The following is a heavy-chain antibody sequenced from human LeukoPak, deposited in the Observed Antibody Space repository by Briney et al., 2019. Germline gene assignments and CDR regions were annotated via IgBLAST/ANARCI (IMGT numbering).Heavy chain of an antibody. Sequence: SETPSLTCAVYGGSFSGYYWSGIRQPPGKGLEWIGEINHSGSTNYNPSLKSRVTISVDTSKNQFSLKLSSVTAADTAVYYCARDKPSPWQRPSGSSSWYEDSNWFDPWGQGTLVTVSS. J-gene: IGHJ5*02. CDR2: INHSGST. D-gene: IGHD6-13*01. CDR3: ARDKPSPWQRPSGSSSWYEDSNWFDP. V-gene: IGHV4-34*01. CDR1: GGSFSGYY.